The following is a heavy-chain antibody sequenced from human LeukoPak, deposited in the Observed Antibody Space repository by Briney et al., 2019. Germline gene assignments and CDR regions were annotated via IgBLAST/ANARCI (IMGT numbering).Heavy chain of an antibody. J-gene: IGHJ6*02. CDR2: INHSGST. CDR1: GGSFSGYY. V-gene: IGHV4-34*01. CDR3: ARVVSGSYYYYYGMDV. D-gene: IGHD1-26*01. Sequence: SETLSLTCAVYGGSFSGYYWSWIRQPPGKGLEWIGEINHSGSTNYNPSLKSRVTISVDTSKNQFSLKLSPVTAADTAVYYCARVVSGSYYYYYGMDVWGQGTTVTVSS.